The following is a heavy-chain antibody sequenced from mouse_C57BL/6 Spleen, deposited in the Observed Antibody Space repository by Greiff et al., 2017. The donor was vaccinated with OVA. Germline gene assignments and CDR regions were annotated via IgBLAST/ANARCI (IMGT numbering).Heavy chain of an antibody. V-gene: IGHV1-81*01. J-gene: IGHJ1*03. CDR2: IYPRSGNT. CDR3: ARAATIVKDWYFDV. Sequence: QVQLKQSGAELARPGASVKLSCKASGYTFTSYGISWVKQRTGQGLEWIGEIYPRSGNTYYNEKFKGKATLTADKSSSTAYMELRSLTSEDSAVYFCARAATIVKDWYFDVWGTGTTVTVSS. D-gene: IGHD2-5*01. CDR1: GYTFTSYG.